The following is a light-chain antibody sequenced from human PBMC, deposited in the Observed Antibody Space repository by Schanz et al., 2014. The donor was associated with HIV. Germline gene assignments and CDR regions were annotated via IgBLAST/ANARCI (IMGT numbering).Light chain of an antibody. J-gene: IGLJ1*01. CDR1: SSNIGSNT. Sequence: QSVLTQPPSASGTPGQRVTISCSGSSSNIGSNTVNWYQQLPGTAPKPLIHRDNQRASGVPDRFSGSKSGTSASLAISGLQSEDEADYYCAAWDDSLNGYVFGTGTKLTVL. CDR2: RDN. V-gene: IGLV1-44*01. CDR3: AAWDDSLNGYV.